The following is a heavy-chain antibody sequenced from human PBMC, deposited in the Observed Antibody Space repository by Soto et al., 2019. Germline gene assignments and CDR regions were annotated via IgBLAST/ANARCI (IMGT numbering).Heavy chain of an antibody. V-gene: IGHV1-2*02. CDR2: INPNSGGT. CDR3: GSVLLFGDTYDGMDV. CDR1: GYTFTGYY. Sequence: ASVKVSRKASGYTFTGYYMHWVRQAPGQGLEWMGWINPNSGGTNYAQKFQGRVTMTRDTSISTAYMELRRLRSDDTAVYYRGSVLLFGDTYDGMDVWGQRTTVTVS. J-gene: IGHJ6*02. D-gene: IGHD3-10*02.